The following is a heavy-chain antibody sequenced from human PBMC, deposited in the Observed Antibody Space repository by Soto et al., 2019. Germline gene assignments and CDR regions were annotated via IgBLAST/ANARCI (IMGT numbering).Heavy chain of an antibody. J-gene: IGHJ4*02. Sequence: SSETLSLTCPVSRGSISSYYWNWIRQHPGKGLEWIGYIYYSGTTYYNPSLKSRLTISIDTSKKQFSLRLTSVTAADTAVYYCATYDSSGLAFWGQGTLVTVSS. CDR2: IYYSGTT. CDR1: RGSISSYY. CDR3: ATYDSSGLAF. D-gene: IGHD3-22*01. V-gene: IGHV4-59*08.